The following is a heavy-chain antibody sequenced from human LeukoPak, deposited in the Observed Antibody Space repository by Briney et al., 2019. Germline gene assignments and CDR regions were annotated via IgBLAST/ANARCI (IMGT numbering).Heavy chain of an antibody. CDR2: IYTSGST. Sequence: PSETLSLTCTVPGGSTSSYYRSWIRQPAGKGLKWIGRIYTSGSTNYNPSLKSRVTMSVDTSKNQFSLKLSSVTAADTAFFFHAEDGIRYGSGSYPGYWGQGTLVTVSS. D-gene: IGHD3-10*01. J-gene: IGHJ4*02. CDR1: GGSTSSYY. V-gene: IGHV4-4*07. CDR3: AEDGIRYGSGSYPGY.